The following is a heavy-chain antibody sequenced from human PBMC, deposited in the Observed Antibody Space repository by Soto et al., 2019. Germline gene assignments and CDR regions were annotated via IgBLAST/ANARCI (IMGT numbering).Heavy chain of an antibody. CDR3: ARDTYGDYSFDY. D-gene: IGHD4-17*01. J-gene: IGHJ4*02. CDR1: GAAISSYY. V-gene: IGHV4-59*01. Sequence: SETLSLTCTPSGAAISSYYLSWIRQPPGKGLEWLGYIYYSGSTNYNPSLKSRVTISVDTSKNQFSLKLSSVTAADTAVYYCARDTYGDYSFDYWGQGTLVTVSS. CDR2: IYYSGST.